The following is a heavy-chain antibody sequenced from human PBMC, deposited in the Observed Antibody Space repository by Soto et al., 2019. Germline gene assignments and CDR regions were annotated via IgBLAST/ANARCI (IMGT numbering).Heavy chain of an antibody. CDR2: INPNSGVT. CDR1: GYTFTGYH. Sequence: GASVKVSCKASGYTFTGYHMHWVRQAPGQGLEWMGWINPNSGVTIYAQKFQGRVIMTRETPITTAYMELSRLTSDDTAVYYCARRFTGLPPPIFDSWGQGALVTVSS. V-gene: IGHV1-2*02. J-gene: IGHJ4*02. D-gene: IGHD2-2*01. CDR3: ARRFTGLPPPIFDS.